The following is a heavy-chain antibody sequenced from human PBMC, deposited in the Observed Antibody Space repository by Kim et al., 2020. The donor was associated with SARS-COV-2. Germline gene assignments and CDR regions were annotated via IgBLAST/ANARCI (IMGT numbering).Heavy chain of an antibody. V-gene: IGHV3-7*03. J-gene: IGHJ4*02. Sequence: GGSLRLSCAASGFTFSDYYMTWVRQAPGKGLEWVANIRHDGSAQFYVDYVKGRFTISRDNVENSLYLQLNSLRAEDTAVYCCARWRKDSSGWFLDFWGQG. D-gene: IGHD6-19*01. CDR1: GFTFSDYY. CDR3: ARWRKDSSGWFLDF. CDR2: IRHDGSAQ.